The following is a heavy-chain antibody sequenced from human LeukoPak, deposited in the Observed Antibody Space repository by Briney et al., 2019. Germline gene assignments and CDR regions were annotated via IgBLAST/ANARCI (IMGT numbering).Heavy chain of an antibody. Sequence: GGSLRLSCAASGFTFSDHYMDWVRQAPGKGLEWVGRTRNKVNSYTTEYAASVKGRFTISRDDSKNSLYLQMNSLRAEDTAVYYCASAGVLVATITPDYWGQGTLVTVSS. CDR3: ASAGVLVATITPDY. CDR2: TRNKVNSYTT. V-gene: IGHV3-72*01. J-gene: IGHJ4*02. D-gene: IGHD5-12*01. CDR1: GFTFSDHY.